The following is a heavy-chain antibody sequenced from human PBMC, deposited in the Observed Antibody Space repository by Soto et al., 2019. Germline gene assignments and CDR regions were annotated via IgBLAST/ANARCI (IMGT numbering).Heavy chain of an antibody. CDR1: GYTFTGYY. J-gene: IGHJ5*02. CDR3: ARHRYCSGGSCYVLDP. CDR2: INPGSGDT. D-gene: IGHD2-15*01. Sequence: GASVKVSCKASGYTFTGYYMHWVRQATGQGLEWMGWINPGSGDTNYAQKFQGRVTITRDTSASTAYMELSSLRSEDTAVYYCARHRYCSGGSCYVLDPAGQGTLVTVSS. V-gene: IGHV1-2*02.